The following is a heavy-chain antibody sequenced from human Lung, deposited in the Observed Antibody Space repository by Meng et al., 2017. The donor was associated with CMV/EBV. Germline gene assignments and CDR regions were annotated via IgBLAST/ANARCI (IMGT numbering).Heavy chain of an antibody. CDR2: TRYDATNK. CDR3: AKDLGGSVGATET. J-gene: IGHJ5*02. Sequence: SXAASGFTFSRFGIHWVRQAPGKGLEWVAFTRYDATNKYYVDSVKGRFTISRDNSQNTLYLQMNSLRAEDTAVYYCAKDLGGSVGATETWAQGTXVTVAS. CDR1: GFTFSRFG. D-gene: IGHD1-26*01. V-gene: IGHV3-30*02.